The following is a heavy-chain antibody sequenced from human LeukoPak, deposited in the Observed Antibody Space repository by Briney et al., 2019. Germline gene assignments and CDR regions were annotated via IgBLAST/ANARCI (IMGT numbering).Heavy chain of an antibody. CDR3: ARMTTVTHRDY. Sequence: SVKVSCKASGGTFSSYAISWVRQAPGQGLEWMGGIIPIFGTANYAQKFQGRVTITADESTSTAYMELSNLRSEDTAVYYCARMTTVTHRDYWGQGTLVTVSS. D-gene: IGHD4-17*01. CDR2: IIPIFGTA. CDR1: GGTFSSYA. J-gene: IGHJ4*02. V-gene: IGHV1-69*13.